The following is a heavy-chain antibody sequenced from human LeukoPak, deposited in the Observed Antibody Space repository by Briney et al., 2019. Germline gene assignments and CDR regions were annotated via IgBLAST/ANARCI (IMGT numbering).Heavy chain of an antibody. CDR2: IYYSGST. V-gene: IGHV4-39*01. CDR1: GGSISSSSYY. D-gene: IGHD3-9*01. Sequence: SEALSLTCTVSGGSISSSSYYWGWIRQPPGKGLEWIGSIYYSGSTYYNPSLKSRVTISVDTSKNQFSLKLSSVTAADTAVYYCASPHYDILIGYYSPHDAFDIWGQGTMVTVSS. J-gene: IGHJ3*02. CDR3: ASPHYDILIGYYSPHDAFDI.